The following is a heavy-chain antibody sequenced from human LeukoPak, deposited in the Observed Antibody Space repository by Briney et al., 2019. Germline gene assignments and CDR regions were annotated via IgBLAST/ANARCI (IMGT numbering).Heavy chain of an antibody. CDR2: INPNSGGT. CDR3: AREIRSSSTPTFDY. CDR1: GYTFTGNH. J-gene: IGHJ4*02. V-gene: IGHV1-2*02. Sequence: ASVKVSCKASGYTFTGNHIHWVRQAPGQGLEWMGWINPNSGGTNYAQKFQGRVTMARDTSISTAYMELSRLRSDDTAVYYCAREIRSSSTPTFDYWGQGTLVTVSS. D-gene: IGHD6-6*01.